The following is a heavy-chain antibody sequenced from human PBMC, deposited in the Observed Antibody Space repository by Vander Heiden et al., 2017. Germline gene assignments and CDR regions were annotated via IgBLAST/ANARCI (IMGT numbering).Heavy chain of an antibody. CDR2: IKQDGSEK. CDR3: ARGLGWFDP. CDR1: GFTFSSYW. Sequence: EVQLLESGGGLVQPGGSLRLSWSASGFTFSSYWMSWVRQAPGKGLEWVANIKQDGSEKHYVDSVKGRLTTSRDKAKKSLFLQMNSLRVEDTAVYYCARGLGWFDPWGQGTLVSVSS. V-gene: IGHV3-7*01. J-gene: IGHJ5*02.